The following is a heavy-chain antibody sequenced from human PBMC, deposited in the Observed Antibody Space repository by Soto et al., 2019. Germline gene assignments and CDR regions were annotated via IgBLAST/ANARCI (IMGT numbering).Heavy chain of an antibody. CDR1: GFSLSTSGVG. V-gene: IGHV2-5*02. Sequence: QITLKESGPTLVKPTQTLTLTCTFSGFSLSTSGVGVGWIRQPPGKALEWLALVYWDDDKRYSPSLKSRLTITKDTSKNQMVLTMTNMYPVDTATYYCAHCPESNWFDPWGQGTLVTVSS. CDR2: VYWDDDK. J-gene: IGHJ5*02. CDR3: AHCPESNWFDP.